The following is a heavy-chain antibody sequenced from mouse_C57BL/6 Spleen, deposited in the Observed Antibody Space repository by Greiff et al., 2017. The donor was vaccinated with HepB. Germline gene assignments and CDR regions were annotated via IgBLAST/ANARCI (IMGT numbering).Heavy chain of an antibody. Sequence: QVQLKQSGPELVKPGASVKISCKASGYAFSSSWMNWVKQRPGKGLEWIGRIYPGDGDTNYNGKFKGKATLTADKSSSTAYMQLSSLTSEDSAVYFCARKAQATYAMDYWGQGTSVTVSS. CDR2: IYPGDGDT. D-gene: IGHD3-2*02. V-gene: IGHV1-82*01. CDR1: GYAFSSSW. J-gene: IGHJ4*01. CDR3: ARKAQATYAMDY.